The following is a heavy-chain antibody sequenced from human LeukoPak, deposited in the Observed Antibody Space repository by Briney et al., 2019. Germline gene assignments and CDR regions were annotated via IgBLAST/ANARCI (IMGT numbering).Heavy chain of an antibody. J-gene: IGHJ4*02. CDR1: GFTFSIFG. CDR2: ISYDGSNK. Sequence: GGSLRLSCAASGFTFSIFGMHWVRQAPGKGLEWVAVISYDGSNKYYADSVKGRFTISRDNFKNTLYLQMNSLRAEDTAVYYCVKGRPYSSGRRGYFDYWGQGTLVTVSS. CDR3: VKGRPYSSGRRGYFDY. D-gene: IGHD6-19*01. V-gene: IGHV3-30*18.